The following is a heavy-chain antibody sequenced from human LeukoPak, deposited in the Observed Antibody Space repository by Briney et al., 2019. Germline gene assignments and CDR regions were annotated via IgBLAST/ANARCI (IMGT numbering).Heavy chain of an antibody. CDR2: IDSDGSST. CDR3: ARDGILGSHDY. J-gene: IGHJ4*02. Sequence: GGSLRLSCAASGFTFSSYWMHWVRQAPGKRLVWVSRIDSDGSSTSYADSVKGRFTISRDNAQNTLFLQMNSLRADDTAVYYCARDGILGSHDYWGQGTLVTVSS. D-gene: IGHD3-3*02. V-gene: IGHV3-74*01. CDR1: GFTFSSYW.